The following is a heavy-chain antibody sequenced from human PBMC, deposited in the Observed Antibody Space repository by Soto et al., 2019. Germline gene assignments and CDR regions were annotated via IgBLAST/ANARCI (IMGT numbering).Heavy chain of an antibody. D-gene: IGHD3-9*01. CDR1: RGRARRYA. CDR2: TIPIFGTA. J-gene: IGHJ6*02. CDR3: ARVGTYYDILTGYSPYSYYCYGMDV. Sequence: SSTARGRARRYAMVWLWQATGQGIEWVGGTIPIFGTANYEQKYQGRVTITADESTSTAYMELSSLRSEDTAVYYCARVGTYYDILTGYSPYSYYCYGMDVRGQGTTVTGTS. V-gene: IGHV1-69*01.